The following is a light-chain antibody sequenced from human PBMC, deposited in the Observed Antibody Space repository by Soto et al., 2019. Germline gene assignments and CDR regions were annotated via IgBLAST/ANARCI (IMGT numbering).Light chain of an antibody. J-gene: IGLJ2*01. CDR1: SSDVGAYDY. CDR2: EVS. CDR3: NSYTSSTTLV. Sequence: QSALTQPASVSGSPGQTITISCTGTSSDVGAYDYVSWYQQHPDKAPKLIIYEVSDRPSGVSNRFSGSKSGNTASLTISGLQAEDEADYYCNSYTSSTTLVFGGGTQLTVL. V-gene: IGLV2-14*01.